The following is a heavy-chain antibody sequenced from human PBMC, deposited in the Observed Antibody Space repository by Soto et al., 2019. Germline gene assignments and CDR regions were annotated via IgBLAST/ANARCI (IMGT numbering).Heavy chain of an antibody. D-gene: IGHD2-15*01. CDR1: GFTFSSYS. J-gene: IGHJ4*02. CDR3: ARSDPLGYCSGGSCSTQFYDY. CDR2: ISSSSSYI. Sequence: GGSLRLSCAASGFTFSSYSMNWVRQAPGKGLEWVSSISSSSSYIYYADSVKDRFTISRDNAKNSLYLQMNSLRAEDTAVYYCARSDPLGYCSGGSCSTQFYDYWGQGTLVTVSS. V-gene: IGHV3-21*01.